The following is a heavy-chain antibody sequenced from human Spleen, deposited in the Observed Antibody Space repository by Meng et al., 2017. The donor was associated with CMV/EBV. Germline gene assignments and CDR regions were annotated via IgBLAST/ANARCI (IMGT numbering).Heavy chain of an antibody. CDR1: GFTFSSYS. J-gene: IGHJ6*02. Sequence: GESLKISCAASGFTFSSYSMNWVRQAPGKGLEWVSSISSSSSYIYYADSVKGRFTISRDNAKNSLYLQMNSLRAEDTAVYYCASDMAADYYYYGMDVWGQGTTVTVSS. V-gene: IGHV3-21*01. CDR3: ASDMAADYYYYGMDV. D-gene: IGHD6-25*01. CDR2: ISSSSSYI.